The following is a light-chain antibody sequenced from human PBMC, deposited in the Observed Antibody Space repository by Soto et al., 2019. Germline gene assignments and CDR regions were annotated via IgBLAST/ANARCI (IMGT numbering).Light chain of an antibody. V-gene: IGLV2-23*01. Sequence: QSALTQPASVSGSPGQSINISCTGTNNDVGSYNLVSWYQQHPGKAPKLMIYEGSKRPSGVSNRFSGSKSGNTASLTISGLQAEDEADYYCCSYAGSSSYVFGTGTKVTVL. CDR1: NNDVGSYNL. CDR3: CSYAGSSSYV. CDR2: EGS. J-gene: IGLJ1*01.